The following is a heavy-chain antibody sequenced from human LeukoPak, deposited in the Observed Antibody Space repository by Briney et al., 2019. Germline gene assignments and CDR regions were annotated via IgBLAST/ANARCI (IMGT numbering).Heavy chain of an antibody. CDR2: IYYSGST. J-gene: IGHJ3*02. CDR3: ARLYGAYAFDI. CDR1: GASISSGTYY. Sequence: PSETLSLTCTVSGASISSGTYYWGWIRQPPGKGLEWIGSIYYSGSTYYSPSLKSRVTISVDTSKNQFSLKLSSVTAADTAVYYCARLYGAYAFDIWGQGTLVTVSS. D-gene: IGHD4-17*01. V-gene: IGHV4-39*01.